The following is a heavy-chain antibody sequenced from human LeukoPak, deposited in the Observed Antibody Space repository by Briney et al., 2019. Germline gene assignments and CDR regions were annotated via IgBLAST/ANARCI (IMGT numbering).Heavy chain of an antibody. CDR3: ARGDDGAYHYY. J-gene: IGHJ4*02. D-gene: IGHD4-17*01. CDR1: RGSIISYY. CDR2: IYTRGTT. Sequence: LGTLSHTCTVPRGSIISYYRSGIRPPPGKGLESIGYIYTRGTTNYHPPLKSRAPISVDTSKNQFSLKLSAVTAADTAVYYWARGDDGAYHYYSGQRNLVTASS. V-gene: IGHV4-4*09.